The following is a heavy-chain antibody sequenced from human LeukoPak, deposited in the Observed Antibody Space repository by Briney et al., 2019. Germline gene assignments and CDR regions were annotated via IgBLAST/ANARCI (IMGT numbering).Heavy chain of an antibody. CDR2: IYYSGST. J-gene: IGHJ6*03. V-gene: IGHV4-61*05. CDR3: TGSYIYSYYYYMDV. D-gene: IGHD3-10*01. Sequence: SETLSLTCTVSGGSISSSSYYWGWIRQPPGKGLEWIGYIYYSGSTNYNPSLKSRVTISVDTSKNQFSLKLSSVTAADTAVYYCTGSYIYSYYYYMDVWGKGTTVTISS. CDR1: GGSISSSSYY.